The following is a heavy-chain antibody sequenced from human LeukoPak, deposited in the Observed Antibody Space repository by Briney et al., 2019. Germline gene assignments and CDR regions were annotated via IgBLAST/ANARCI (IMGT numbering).Heavy chain of an antibody. V-gene: IGHV3-23*01. CDR1: GFTFNEYG. CDR3: AKDFTYTNYYFDH. D-gene: IGHD2-2*02. J-gene: IGHJ4*02. Sequence: GGSLRLSCVASGFTFNEYGMAWVRQTPEKGLEWVSSISGSSANIFYADSVKGRFTISRDNSKNTLYLQMNTLRAEDTALYYCAKDFTYTNYYFDHWGQGSLVTVSS. CDR2: ISGSSANI.